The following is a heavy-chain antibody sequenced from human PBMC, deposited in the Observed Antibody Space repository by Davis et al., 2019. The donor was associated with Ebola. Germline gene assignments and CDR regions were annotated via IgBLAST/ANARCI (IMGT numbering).Heavy chain of an antibody. CDR1: GGSISSSSYY. V-gene: IGHV4-39*01. J-gene: IGHJ6*02. CDR3: ARAVFWSDYYSWYYYGMDV. CDR2: IYYSGST. Sequence: SETLSLTCTVSGGSISSSSYYWGWIRQPPGKGLEWIGSIYYSGSTYYNPSLKSRVTISVDTSKNQFSLKLSSVTAADTAVYYCARAVFWSDYYSWYYYGMDVWGQGTTVTVSS. D-gene: IGHD3-3*01.